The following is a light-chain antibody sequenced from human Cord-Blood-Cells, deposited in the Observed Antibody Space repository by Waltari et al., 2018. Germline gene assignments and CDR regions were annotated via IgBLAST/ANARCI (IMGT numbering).Light chain of an antibody. CDR2: NAS. CDR1: QSVSSY. Sequence: IVFTHSPATLSSSPGSRPTLSCRARQSVSSYLAWYQQKPGQAPRLLIYNASNRATGIPARFSGSGSGTDFTLTISSLEPEDVAVYYCQQRSNWPPTFGEGTKVEIK. J-gene: IGKJ1*01. CDR3: QQRSNWPPT. V-gene: IGKV3-11*01.